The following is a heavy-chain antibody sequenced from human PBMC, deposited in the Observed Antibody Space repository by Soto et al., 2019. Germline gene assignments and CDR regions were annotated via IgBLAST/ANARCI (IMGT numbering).Heavy chain of an antibody. CDR1: GFTFNTYG. D-gene: IGHD1-1*01. Sequence: QVQLVESGGGVVQPGKSLRLSCAASGFTFNTYGFHWVRQAPGKGLEWVSVIWSDGNNKYYADSVKGRFTISRDSSKNTLFLQMHSLRVEDTAVYYCARIQLDTIMALDYWGPGTLVTVAS. V-gene: IGHV3-33*01. J-gene: IGHJ4*02. CDR2: IWSDGNNK. CDR3: ARIQLDTIMALDY.